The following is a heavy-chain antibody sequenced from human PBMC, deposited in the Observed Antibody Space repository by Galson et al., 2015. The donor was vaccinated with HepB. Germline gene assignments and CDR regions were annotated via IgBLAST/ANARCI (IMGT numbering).Heavy chain of an antibody. V-gene: IGHV3-49*03. CDR3: TSGNFDGPFDY. D-gene: IGHD1-7*01. Sequence: SLRLSCAVSRLSFGDYAMSWFRRAPGKGLKWVGFIRSNTYGGTTKYAASLKGRFSISRDDSKSIAYLQMNSLKTEDTAVYFCTSGNFDGPFDYWGQGTRVTVSS. CDR1: RLSFGDYA. CDR2: IRSNTYGGTT. J-gene: IGHJ4*02.